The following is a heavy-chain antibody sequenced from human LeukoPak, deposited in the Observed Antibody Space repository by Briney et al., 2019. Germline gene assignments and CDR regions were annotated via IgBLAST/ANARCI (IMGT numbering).Heavy chain of an antibody. V-gene: IGHV1-2*02. J-gene: IGHJ3*02. CDR1: GYTFTGYY. CDR3: ARDYYDSSGYYDDAFDI. D-gene: IGHD3-22*01. CDR2: INPNSGGT. Sequence: ASVKVSCKASGYTFTGYYMHWVRQAPGQGLEWMGWINPNSGGTNYAQKLQGRVTMTTDTSTSTAYMELRSLRSDDTAVYYCARDYYDSSGYYDDAFDIWGQGTMVTVSS.